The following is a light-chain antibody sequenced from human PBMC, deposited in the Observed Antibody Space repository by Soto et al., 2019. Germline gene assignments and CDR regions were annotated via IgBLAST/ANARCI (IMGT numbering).Light chain of an antibody. J-gene: IGKJ1*01. CDR3: QQYGSSPTT. CDR1: QSVSSSY. Sequence: EIVLTQSPGTLSLSPGERATLSCRASQSVSSSYLAWYQQKPGQAPRLLIYGASSRAAGIPDRFSGSGSGTDFTLTISRLEPEDFAVYYCQQYGSSPTTSGQGTTVDI. CDR2: GAS. V-gene: IGKV3-20*01.